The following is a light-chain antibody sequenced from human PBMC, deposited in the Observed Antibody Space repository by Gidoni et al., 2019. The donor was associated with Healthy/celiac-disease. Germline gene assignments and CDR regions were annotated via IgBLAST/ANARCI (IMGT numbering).Light chain of an antibody. Sequence: DIQMTQSPSSLSASVGDRVTITCQASQDISNYLNWYQQKPGKAPKLLIYAATNLETGVPTRFSGSGSGADFTFTISSLQPEDIAKYYCQQYDNRPRTFGQGTKLEIK. CDR3: QQYDNRPRT. CDR2: AAT. V-gene: IGKV1-33*01. J-gene: IGKJ2*02. CDR1: QDISNY.